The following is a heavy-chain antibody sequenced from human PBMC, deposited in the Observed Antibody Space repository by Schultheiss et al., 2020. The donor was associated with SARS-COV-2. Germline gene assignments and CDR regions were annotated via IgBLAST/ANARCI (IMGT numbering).Heavy chain of an antibody. CDR2: ISGSGGST. CDR1: GFTFSSYA. Sequence: GGSLRLSCAASGFTFSSYAMSWVRQAPGKGLEWVSAISGSGGSTYYADSVKGRFTISRDKAKNSLYLQMNSLRDEDTAVYYCARDRGLVPAALIDYWGQGTLVTVSS. D-gene: IGHD2-2*01. J-gene: IGHJ4*02. CDR3: ARDRGLVPAALIDY. V-gene: IGHV3-23*01.